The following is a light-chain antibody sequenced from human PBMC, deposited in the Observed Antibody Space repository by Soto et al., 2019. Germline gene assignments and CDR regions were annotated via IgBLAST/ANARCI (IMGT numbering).Light chain of an antibody. J-gene: IGLJ1*01. Sequence: QSVLSQPPSASGTPGQTVIISCSGSRSDIGSNFVNWYQHLPGTAPKLLIYNSNQRPSGVTDRFSGSKSGTSASLAISGLQSEDEADYYCAAWDDSLTGPIFGTGTKVTVL. CDR2: NSN. V-gene: IGLV1-44*01. CDR3: AAWDDSLTGPI. CDR1: RSDIGSNF.